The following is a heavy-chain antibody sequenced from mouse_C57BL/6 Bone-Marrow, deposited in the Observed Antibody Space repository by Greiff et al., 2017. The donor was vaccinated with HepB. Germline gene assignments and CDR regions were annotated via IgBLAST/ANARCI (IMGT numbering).Heavy chain of an antibody. CDR2: IYPRSGNT. J-gene: IGHJ3*01. V-gene: IGHV1-81*01. CDR1: GYTFTSYG. Sequence: VQLQESGAELARPGASVKLSCKASGYTFTSYGISWVKQRTGQGLEWIGEIYPRSGNTYYNEKFKGQATLTADKSSSTAYMELRSLTSEDSAVYFCARSRGLRSWFAYWGQGTLVTVSA. CDR3: ARSRGLRSWFAY. D-gene: IGHD2-2*01.